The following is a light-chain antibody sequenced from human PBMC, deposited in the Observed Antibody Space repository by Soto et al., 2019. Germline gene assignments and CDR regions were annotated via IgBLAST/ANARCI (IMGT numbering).Light chain of an antibody. Sequence: VVLTHSQGALSLSPGDRVTRPCRASQSVNTKLAWYQQKPGQAPTLLMSGASNRATGIPARFSGSGSGTDFTLTISSLEPEDFAVYYCQQRSNWPPITFGQGTGLEI. CDR3: QQRSNWPPIT. J-gene: IGKJ5*01. V-gene: IGKV3-11*01. CDR2: GAS. CDR1: QSVNTK.